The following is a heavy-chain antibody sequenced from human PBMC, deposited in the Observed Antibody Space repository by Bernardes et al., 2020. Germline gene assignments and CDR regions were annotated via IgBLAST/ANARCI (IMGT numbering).Heavy chain of an antibody. CDR2: ISSISSYI. D-gene: IGHD4-4*01. V-gene: IGHV3-21*01. Sequence: GGSLRLSCAASGFTFSSYSMIWVRQAPGKGPEWVSSISSISSYIYYTDSVKGRFTISRDNAKNSLYLQMNSLRAEDTAVYYCARSSDDYSGNFDYWGQGTLVTVSS. CDR3: ARSSDDYSGNFDY. J-gene: IGHJ4*02. CDR1: GFTFSSYS.